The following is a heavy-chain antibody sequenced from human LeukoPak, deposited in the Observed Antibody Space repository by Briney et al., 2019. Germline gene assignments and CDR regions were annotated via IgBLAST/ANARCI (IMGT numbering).Heavy chain of an antibody. CDR3: ARVVGIAVAGTRYFDY. Sequence: PSETLSLTCAVYGGSFSGYYWSWIRQPPGKGLEWIGEINHSGSTNYNPSLKSRVTISVDTSKNQFSLKLSSVTAADTAVYYCARVVGIAVAGTRYFDYWGQGTLVTVSS. CDR1: GGSFSGYY. D-gene: IGHD6-19*01. CDR2: INHSGST. J-gene: IGHJ4*02. V-gene: IGHV4-34*01.